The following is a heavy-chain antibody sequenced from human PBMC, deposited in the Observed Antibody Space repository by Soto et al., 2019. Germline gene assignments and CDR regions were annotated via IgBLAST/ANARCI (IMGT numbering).Heavy chain of an antibody. CDR3: ARDALGRGYYGSGLDY. Sequence: QVQLQESGPGLVKPSGTLSLTCAVSGGSISSSNWWSWVRQPPGKGLEWIGEIYHSGSTNYNPSLRGRVTLSVAKSKNQFSLKLSSVTAADTAVYYGARDALGRGYYGSGLDYWGQGTLVTVSS. CDR1: GGSISSSNW. CDR2: IYHSGST. J-gene: IGHJ4*02. V-gene: IGHV4-4*02. D-gene: IGHD3-10*01.